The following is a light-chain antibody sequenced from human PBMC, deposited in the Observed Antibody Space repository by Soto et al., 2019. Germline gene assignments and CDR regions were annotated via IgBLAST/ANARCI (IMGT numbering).Light chain of an antibody. CDR2: RNN. V-gene: IGLV1-47*01. Sequence: QSVLTQPPSASGTPGQRVTISCSGSSSNIGSNYVYWYQQLPGTAPKLLIYRNNQRPSGVPDRFSGSKSGTSASLAISGLRSEDEADYYCAAWDDSPWEMVFGGGTKLTVL. CDR3: AAWDDSPWEMV. J-gene: IGLJ2*01. CDR1: SSNIGSNY.